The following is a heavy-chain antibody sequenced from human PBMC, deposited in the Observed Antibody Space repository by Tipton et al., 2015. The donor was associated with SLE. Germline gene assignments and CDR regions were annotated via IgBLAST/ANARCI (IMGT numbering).Heavy chain of an antibody. CDR2: ISYSGST. J-gene: IGHJ4*02. V-gene: IGHV4-28*03. D-gene: IGHD6-19*01. CDR3: ARGGYSSGWYGDYFVY. CDR1: GYSISSDHY. Sequence: TLSLTCDVSGYSISSDHYWSWIRQPPGKGLEWIGYISYSGSTNYSPSLKSRVTISLDTSKTQFSLKLRSVTAADTAIYYCARGGYSSGWYGDYFVYCGQGTLVTVSS.